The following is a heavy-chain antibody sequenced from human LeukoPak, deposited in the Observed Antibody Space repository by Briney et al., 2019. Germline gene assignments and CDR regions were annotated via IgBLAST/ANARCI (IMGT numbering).Heavy chain of an antibody. J-gene: IGHJ4*02. Sequence: GGSLRLSCATSGFPFSDFSMTWVRQAPGMGLEWISTTNSGGTTTYYAESVKGRFTISRDNFKNALYLQMSSLRVEDTAIYYCAKQSYARSLGEGGPGTLVTVSS. CDR1: GFPFSDFS. CDR2: TNSGGTTT. V-gene: IGHV3-23*01. CDR3: AKQSYARSLGE. D-gene: IGHD3-10*02.